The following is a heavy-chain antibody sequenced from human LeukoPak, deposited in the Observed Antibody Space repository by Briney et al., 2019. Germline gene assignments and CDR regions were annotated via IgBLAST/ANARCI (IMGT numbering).Heavy chain of an antibody. V-gene: IGHV4-38-2*02. D-gene: IGHD3-10*01. J-gene: IGHJ4*02. CDR3: ARDRGYFGSGSTFFDH. Sequence: KPSETLSLTCIVSGYSISSGYYWGWIRQPPGKGLEWIGSIYHSGTTYYKPSLKSRVTISVDTSKNQLSLKLGSVTAADTAVYYCARDRGYFGSGSTFFDHWGQGTPVTVSS. CDR2: IYHSGTT. CDR1: GYSISSGYY.